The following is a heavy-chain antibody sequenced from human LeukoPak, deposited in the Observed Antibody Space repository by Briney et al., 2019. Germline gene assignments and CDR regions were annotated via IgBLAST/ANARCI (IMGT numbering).Heavy chain of an antibody. CDR1: GGSISSRSYY. CDR2: IYYSGST. CDR3: ARHAKERRALVGAIDY. J-gene: IGHJ4*02. V-gene: IGHV4-39*01. D-gene: IGHD1-26*01. Sequence: SETLSLTCTVSGGSISSRSYYWGWIRQPPGKGLEWIGSIYYSGSTYYNPSLKSRVTISVDTSKNQFSLKLSSVTAADTAVYYCARHAKERRALVGAIDYWGQGTLVTVSS.